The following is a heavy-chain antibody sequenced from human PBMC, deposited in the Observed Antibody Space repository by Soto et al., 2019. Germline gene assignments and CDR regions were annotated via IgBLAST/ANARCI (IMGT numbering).Heavy chain of an antibody. Sequence: QVQLVESGGGVVQPGRSLRLSCAASGFTFSTHAMHWVRQAPGKGLECVAIVSFDGSNKYYADSVKGRFTISRDNSKNTRYLQMSGLTPEDRAVYSCARDQTGITTTGGGRIDHWGQGTLVTVSS. V-gene: IGHV3-30-3*01. CDR1: GFTFSTHA. CDR3: ARDQTGITTTGGGRIDH. CDR2: VSFDGSNK. J-gene: IGHJ4*02. D-gene: IGHD1-20*01.